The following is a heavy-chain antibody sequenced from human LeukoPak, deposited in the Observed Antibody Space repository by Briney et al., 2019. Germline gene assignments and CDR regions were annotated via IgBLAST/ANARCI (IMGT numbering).Heavy chain of an antibody. Sequence: PSETLSLTCAVYGGSFSGDYWSWIRHPPGKGLEWDGEINHSGSTNYNPSLKSQVTIPVDTSKNQFSLNLNSVTAADTAVYYCATLWRLGASTGEAFDIWGQGTMVTVSS. D-gene: IGHD1-26*01. CDR2: INHSGST. CDR3: ATLWRLGASTGEAFDI. J-gene: IGHJ3*02. V-gene: IGHV4-34*01. CDR1: GGSFSGDY.